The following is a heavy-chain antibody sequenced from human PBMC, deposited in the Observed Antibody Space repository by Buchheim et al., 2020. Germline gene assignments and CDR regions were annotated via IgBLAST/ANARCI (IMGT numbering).Heavy chain of an antibody. V-gene: IGHV3-66*01. CDR2: IYRGGST. J-gene: IGHJ4*02. D-gene: IGHD2-21*01. Sequence: EVQLVESGRGLVQPGGSLRLSCAASGFTVSSNYMNWVRQSPGKGLEWVSVIYRGGSTNYADSVKGRFTISRDNSKNTLYLQMNRLRAEDTAVYYCATGIEASSGHPLDYWGQGTL. CDR1: GFTVSSNY. CDR3: ATGIEASSGHPLDY.